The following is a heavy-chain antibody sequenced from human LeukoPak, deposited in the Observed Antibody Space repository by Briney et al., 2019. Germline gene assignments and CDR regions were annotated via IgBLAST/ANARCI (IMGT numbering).Heavy chain of an antibody. Sequence: PSETLSLTCTVSGGYISSSSYYWGWIRQPPGKGLEWIGYIYYSGSTYYNPSLKSRVTISVDTSKNQFSLKLSSVTAADTAVYYCARDTLMTTVAIDAFDIWGQGTMVTVSS. J-gene: IGHJ3*02. CDR3: ARDTLMTTVAIDAFDI. D-gene: IGHD4-23*01. V-gene: IGHV4-31*03. CDR2: IYYSGST. CDR1: GGYISSSSYY.